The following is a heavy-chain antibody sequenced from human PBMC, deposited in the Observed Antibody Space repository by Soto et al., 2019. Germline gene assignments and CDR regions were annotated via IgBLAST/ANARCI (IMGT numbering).Heavy chain of an antibody. CDR2: IYYSGST. V-gene: IGHV4-39*01. CDR1: GGSISSSSYY. J-gene: IGHJ5*01. D-gene: IGHD3-10*01. CDR3: ARLGAVLLWFGELPNNWFDS. Sequence: SETLSLTCTVSGGSISSSSYYWGWIRQPPGKGLEWIGSIYYSGSTYYNPSLKSRVTISVDTSKNQFSLKLSSVTAADTAVYYCARLGAVLLWFGELPNNWFDSWGQGTLVTVS.